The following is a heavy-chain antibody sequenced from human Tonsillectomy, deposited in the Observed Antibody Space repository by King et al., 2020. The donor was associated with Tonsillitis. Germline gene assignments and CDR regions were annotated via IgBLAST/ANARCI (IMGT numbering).Heavy chain of an antibody. Sequence: VQLVESGGGLVQPGGSLRLSCAASGFTFSSYAMSWVRQAPGKGLEWVSAISGSGGSTYYADSVKGRFTISRDNSKNTLYLQMNSLRAEDTAVYYCAKVQTYDFWSKGAFDIWGQGKMVTVSS. CDR3: AKVQTYDFWSKGAFDI. CDR1: GFTFSSYA. V-gene: IGHV3-23*04. D-gene: IGHD3-3*01. CDR2: ISGSGGST. J-gene: IGHJ3*02.